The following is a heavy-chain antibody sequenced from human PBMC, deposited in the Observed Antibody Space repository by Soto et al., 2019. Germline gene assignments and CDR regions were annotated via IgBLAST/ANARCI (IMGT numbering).Heavy chain of an antibody. Sequence: GGSLRLSCAASGFTFSSYAMSWVRQAPGKGLEWVSAISGSGGSSYYADSVKGRFTISRDTSKNTLYLQMNSLRAEDTAIYYCAKHTGYSGYDNFDYWGQGTLVTVSS. CDR3: AKHTGYSGYDNFDY. V-gene: IGHV3-23*01. J-gene: IGHJ4*02. D-gene: IGHD5-12*01. CDR1: GFTFSSYA. CDR2: ISGSGGSS.